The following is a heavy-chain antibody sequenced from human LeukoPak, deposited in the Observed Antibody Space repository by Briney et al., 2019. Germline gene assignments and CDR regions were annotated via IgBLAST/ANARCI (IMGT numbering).Heavy chain of an antibody. CDR3: ARVREGGLDH. CDR1: GFTFSSYA. Sequence: PGGSLRLSCAASGFTFSSYAMHWVRQAPGKGLEYVSAISSNGGSTYYANSVKGRFTISRDNSKNTLYLQMGSLRAEDMAVYYCARVREGGLDHWGQGTLVTVSS. J-gene: IGHJ4*02. CDR2: ISSNGGST. V-gene: IGHV3-64*01. D-gene: IGHD3-16*01.